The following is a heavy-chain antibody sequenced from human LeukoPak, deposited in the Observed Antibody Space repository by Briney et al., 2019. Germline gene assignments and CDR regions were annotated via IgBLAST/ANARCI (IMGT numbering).Heavy chain of an antibody. Sequence: SETLSLTCTVSGGSISSYYWSWIRQPAGKGLEWIGRIYTSGSTNYNPSLKSRVTMSVDTSKNQFSLKLSSVTAADTAVYYCAWRTYYYDSSGYSDAFDIWGQGTMVTVSS. CDR3: AWRTYYYDSSGYSDAFDI. J-gene: IGHJ3*02. D-gene: IGHD3-22*01. CDR2: IYTSGST. CDR1: GGSISSYY. V-gene: IGHV4-4*07.